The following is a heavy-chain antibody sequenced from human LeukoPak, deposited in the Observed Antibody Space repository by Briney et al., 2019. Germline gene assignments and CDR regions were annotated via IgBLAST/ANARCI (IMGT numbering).Heavy chain of an antibody. V-gene: IGHV3-23*01. CDR3: AKDKDTPATAQPQRGYFES. Sequence: PGGSLRLFCAASGFTFSSYAMSWVRQAPGKGLEWVSAISGSGGSTYYADSVKGRFTISTDNSKNTVDLQMNSLSAEDTAVYFCAKDKDTPATAQPQRGYFESWGQGTLVTVSS. J-gene: IGHJ4*02. CDR1: GFTFSSYA. D-gene: IGHD2-21*02. CDR2: ISGSGGST.